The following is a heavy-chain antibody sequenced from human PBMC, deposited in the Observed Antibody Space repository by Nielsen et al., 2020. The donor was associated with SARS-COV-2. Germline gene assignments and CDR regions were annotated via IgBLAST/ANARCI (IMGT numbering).Heavy chain of an antibody. CDR1: GFTFSSYS. J-gene: IGHJ4*02. V-gene: IGHV3-73*01. CDR2: IRSKANIYAT. CDR3: ARVEGSSWYFDY. D-gene: IGHD6-13*01. Sequence: GGSLRLSCAASGFTFSSYSMNWVRQAPGKGLEWIGRIRSKANIYATAYAASVKGRFTISRDDSKNTAYLQMNSLRVEDTAVYYCARVEGSSWYFDYWGQGTLVTVSS.